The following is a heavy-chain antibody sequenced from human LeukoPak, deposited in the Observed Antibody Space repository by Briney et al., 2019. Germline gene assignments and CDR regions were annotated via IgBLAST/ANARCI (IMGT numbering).Heavy chain of an antibody. J-gene: IGHJ4*02. D-gene: IGHD4-17*01. CDR1: GFTVSSNY. Sequence: PGGSLRLSCAASGFTVSSNYMSWVRQAPGKGLEWVSEIYSDGSTYYAASVKGRFTISRDNSKNTLYLQMNSLRAEDTAVYYCAKYLTTGYYFDYWGQGTLVTVSS. V-gene: IGHV3-53*01. CDR3: AKYLTTGYYFDY. CDR2: IYSDGST.